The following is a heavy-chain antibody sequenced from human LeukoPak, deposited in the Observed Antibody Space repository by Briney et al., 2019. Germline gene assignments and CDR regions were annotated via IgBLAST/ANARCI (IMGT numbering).Heavy chain of an antibody. Sequence: PGGSLRLSCAASGFTFNRNNMNWVRQAPGKGLEWVSYISSTSITMYYADSVKGRFTISRDNAKNSLYLQMNSLRADDTAVYYCARETTLAVAGDFWGQGTLVTVSS. V-gene: IGHV3-48*01. J-gene: IGHJ4*02. CDR3: ARETTLAVAGDF. D-gene: IGHD6-19*01. CDR1: GFTFNRNN. CDR2: ISSTSITM.